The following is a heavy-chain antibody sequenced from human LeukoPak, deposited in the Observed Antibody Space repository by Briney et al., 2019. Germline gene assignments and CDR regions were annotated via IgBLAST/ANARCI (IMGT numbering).Heavy chain of an antibody. Sequence: GGSLRLSCAASGFTVSSNYMSWVRQAPGKGLEWVSVIYSGGSTYYADSVKGRFTISRDNSKNTLYPQMNSLRAEDTAVYYCARYSSGYYYEGWFDPWGQGTLVTVSS. CDR3: ARYSSGYYYEGWFDP. CDR1: GFTVSSNY. V-gene: IGHV3-66*01. D-gene: IGHD3-22*01. CDR2: IYSGGST. J-gene: IGHJ5*02.